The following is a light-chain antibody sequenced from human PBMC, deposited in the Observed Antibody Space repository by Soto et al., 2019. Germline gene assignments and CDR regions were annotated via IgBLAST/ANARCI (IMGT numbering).Light chain of an antibody. V-gene: IGKV3-20*01. J-gene: IGKJ3*01. CDR1: QSVSNNY. Sequence: EIVLTQSPGTLSLSPGERATLSCRASQSVSNNYLAWYQQKSGQATRFLLYGASTRATGIPDRFSGSGSGTDFTLTISRLEPEDFAVYYCQQYGNSVFTFGPGTKVDI. CDR3: QQYGNSVFT. CDR2: GAS.